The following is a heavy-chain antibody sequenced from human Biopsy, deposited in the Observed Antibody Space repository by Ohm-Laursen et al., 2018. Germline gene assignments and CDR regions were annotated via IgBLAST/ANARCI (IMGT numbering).Heavy chain of an antibody. CDR1: GDSIRNYY. V-gene: IGHV4-4*07. J-gene: IGHJ2*01. Sequence: GTLSLTCTVSGDSIRNYYWSWIRQAAGKGLEWIGRIYPGGGTIYNPSLKSRVTMSVDTSKNHFSLNLNSVTAADTAVYYCARDRGYYSDRTVPGYFDLWGRGTLVTVSS. D-gene: IGHD3-22*01. CDR3: ARDRGYYSDRTVPGYFDL. CDR2: IYPGGGT.